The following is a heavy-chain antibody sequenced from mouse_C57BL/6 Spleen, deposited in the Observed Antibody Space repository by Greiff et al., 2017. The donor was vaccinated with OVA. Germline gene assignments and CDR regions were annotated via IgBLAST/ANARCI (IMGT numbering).Heavy chain of an antibody. CDR2: IYPGDGDT. V-gene: IGHV1-82*01. J-gene: IGHJ1*03. CDR3: ARRAYGSSHWYFDV. D-gene: IGHD1-1*01. Sequence: VKLMESGPELVKPGASVKISCKASGYAFSSSWMNWVKQRPGKGLEWIGRIYPGDGDTNYNGKFKGKATLTADKSSSTAYMQLSSLTSEDSAVYFCARRAYGSSHWYFDVWGTGTTVTVSS. CDR1: GYAFSSSW.